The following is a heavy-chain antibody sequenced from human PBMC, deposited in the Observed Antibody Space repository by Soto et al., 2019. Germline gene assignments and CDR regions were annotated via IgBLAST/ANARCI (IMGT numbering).Heavy chain of an antibody. CDR1: GYSFTSYW. Sequence: GESLKISCKGSGYSFTSYWIGWVRQMPGKGLEWMGIIYPGDSDTRYSPSFQGQVTISADKSISTAYLQWSSLKASDTAMYYCARSTIYGDHEGNFDYWGQGTLVTVSS. D-gene: IGHD4-17*01. V-gene: IGHV5-51*01. CDR3: ARSTIYGDHEGNFDY. CDR2: IYPGDSDT. J-gene: IGHJ4*02.